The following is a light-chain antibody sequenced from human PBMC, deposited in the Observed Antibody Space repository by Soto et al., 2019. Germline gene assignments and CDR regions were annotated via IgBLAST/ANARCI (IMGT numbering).Light chain of an antibody. CDR1: QGISSY. V-gene: IGKV1-8*01. Sequence: AIRMTKTPSSLSASTGDRVTITCRASQGISSYLAWYQQKPGKAPKLLIYAASTLQSGVPSRFSGSGSGTDFTLTISCLQSEDFATYYCQQYYSYPPITFGQGTRLEI. J-gene: IGKJ5*01. CDR2: AAS. CDR3: QQYYSYPPIT.